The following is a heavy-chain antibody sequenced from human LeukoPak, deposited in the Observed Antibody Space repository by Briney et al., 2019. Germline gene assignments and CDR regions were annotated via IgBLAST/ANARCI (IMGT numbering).Heavy chain of an antibody. CDR1: GGSISSSSYY. CDR2: IYYSGST. CDR3: ARQGGFSRTSRYAKGALDY. D-gene: IGHD2-2*01. V-gene: IGHV4-39*01. Sequence: SETLSLTCTVSGGSISSSSYYWGWIRQPPGKGLEWIGSIYYSGSTYYNPSLKSRVTISVDTSKNQFSLKLSSVTAADTAVYYRARQGGFSRTSRYAKGALDYWGQGTLVTVSS. J-gene: IGHJ4*02.